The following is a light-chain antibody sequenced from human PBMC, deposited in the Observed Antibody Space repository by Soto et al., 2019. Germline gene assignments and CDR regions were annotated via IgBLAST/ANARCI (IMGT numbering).Light chain of an antibody. Sequence: QSALTQPASVSGSPGQSITISCTGTDSDIGNYNYVSWYQQHPGKAPKLMIYGVTNRPSGVSDRFSGSESGNAASLTISGLQAEDEADYYCSSYTSYTTLWVFGGGTKLTVL. CDR3: SSYTSYTTLWV. J-gene: IGLJ3*02. V-gene: IGLV2-14*01. CDR1: DSDIGNYNY. CDR2: GVT.